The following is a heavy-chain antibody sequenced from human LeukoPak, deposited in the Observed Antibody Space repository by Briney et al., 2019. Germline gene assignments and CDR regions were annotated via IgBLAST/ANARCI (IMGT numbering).Heavy chain of an antibody. CDR3: ARSDCSGGSCYSRWFDP. D-gene: IGHD2-15*01. J-gene: IGHJ5*02. CDR1: GFTFSSHL. Sequence: GGSLRLSCAASGFTFSSHLMHWVRQAPGKGLVWVSYISSSSSYTNYADSVKGRFTVSRDNAKNSLYLQMNSLRAEDTAVYYRARSDCSGGSCYSRWFDPWGQGTLVTVSS. V-gene: IGHV3-11*06. CDR2: ISSSSSYT.